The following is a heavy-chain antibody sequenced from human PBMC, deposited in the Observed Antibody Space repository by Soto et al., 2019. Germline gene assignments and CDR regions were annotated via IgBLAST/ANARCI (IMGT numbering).Heavy chain of an antibody. J-gene: IGHJ6*03. CDR2: IYYSGST. V-gene: IGHV4-39*01. CDR3: ARMVAARPGYYYYMDV. Sequence: SETLSLTCTVSGGSISSSSYYWGWIRQPPGKGLEWIGSIYYSGSTYYNPSLKSRVTISVDTSKNQFSLKLSSVTAADTAVYYCARMVAARPGYYYYMDVWGKGTTVTVSS. D-gene: IGHD6-6*01. CDR1: GGSISSSSYY.